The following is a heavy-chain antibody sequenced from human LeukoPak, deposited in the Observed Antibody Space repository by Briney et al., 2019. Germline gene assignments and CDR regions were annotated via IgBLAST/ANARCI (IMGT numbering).Heavy chain of an antibody. J-gene: IGHJ4*02. CDR2: IIPIFGTA. CDR3: ARDKGDVLLWFGKLLED. CDR1: GGTFSSYA. Sequence: ASVKVSCKASGGTFSSYAISWVRQAPGQGLEWMGGIIPIFGTANYAQKFQGRVTITADESTSTAYMELSSLRSEDTAVYYCARDKGDVLLWFGKLLEDWGQGTLVTVSS. V-gene: IGHV1-69*13. D-gene: IGHD3-10*01.